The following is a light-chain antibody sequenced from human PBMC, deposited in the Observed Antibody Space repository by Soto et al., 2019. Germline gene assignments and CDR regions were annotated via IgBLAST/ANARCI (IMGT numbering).Light chain of an antibody. V-gene: IGKV3-15*01. CDR1: QGIGST. CDR2: DSS. J-gene: IGKJ4*01. Sequence: EIVLTQSPAALSVSPGERVTLSCRASQGIGSTLAWYQQKPGQTPRLLIYDSSTRAIGIPTRFSGSRSGIEFTLTINGLQSEDFAVYYCQRYNNWPLTFGGGTKVDIK. CDR3: QRYNNWPLT.